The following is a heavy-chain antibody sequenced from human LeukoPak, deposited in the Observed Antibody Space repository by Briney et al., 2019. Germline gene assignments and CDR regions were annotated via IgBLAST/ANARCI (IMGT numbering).Heavy chain of an antibody. CDR3: ARENDFNYLFDY. Sequence: ASVKVSCKASGDIFTAYLMLWVRKAPGQGLEWMGRINPTTGVTTYAQRFQDRVTMTRDASVNTVYMELNRLTTADTAMYYCARENDFNYLFDYWGRGTLITVSS. CDR1: GDIFTAYL. CDR2: INPTTGVT. D-gene: IGHD3-3*01. J-gene: IGHJ4*02. V-gene: IGHV1-2*06.